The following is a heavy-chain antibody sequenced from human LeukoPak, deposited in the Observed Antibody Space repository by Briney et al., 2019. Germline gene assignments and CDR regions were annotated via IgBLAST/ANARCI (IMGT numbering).Heavy chain of an antibody. CDR1: GYTFTDYH. J-gene: IGHJ4*02. Sequence: GASVKVSCKASGYTFTDYHMHWVRQAPGQGLEWMGWINPNSGDTNYAQKFQGRVTMTRDTSISTAYMDLSRLRSDDTAVYFCARGPLCNYNCFDYWGQGTLVTVSS. V-gene: IGHV1-2*02. D-gene: IGHD4-11*01. CDR2: INPNSGDT. CDR3: ARGPLCNYNCFDY.